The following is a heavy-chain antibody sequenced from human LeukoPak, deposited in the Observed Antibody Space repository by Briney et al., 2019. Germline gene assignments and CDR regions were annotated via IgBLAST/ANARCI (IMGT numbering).Heavy chain of an antibody. J-gene: IGHJ4*02. D-gene: IGHD3-22*01. V-gene: IGHV1-46*01. CDR3: ARGDSSGYLFDY. CDR1: GGTFSSYA. Sequence: GASVKVSCKASGGTFSSYAISWVRQAPGQGLEWMGIINPSGGSTSYAQKFQGRVTMTRDTSTSTVYMELSSLRSEDTAVYYCARGDSSGYLFDYWGQGTLVTVSS. CDR2: INPSGGST.